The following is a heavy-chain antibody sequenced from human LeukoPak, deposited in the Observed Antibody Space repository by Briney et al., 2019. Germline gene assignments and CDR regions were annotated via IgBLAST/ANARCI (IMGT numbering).Heavy chain of an antibody. Sequence: SETLSLTCTVSGGSISSYYWSGIRQPPGKGLEWIGYIYYSGSTNYNPSLKSRVTISVDTSKNQFSLKLSSVTAADTAVYYCARHAMYYYDSSRYYSYFDYWRQGTLVTVSS. V-gene: IGHV4-59*08. CDR1: GGSISSYY. CDR2: IYYSGST. D-gene: IGHD3-22*01. J-gene: IGHJ4*02. CDR3: ARHAMYYYDSSRYYSYFDY.